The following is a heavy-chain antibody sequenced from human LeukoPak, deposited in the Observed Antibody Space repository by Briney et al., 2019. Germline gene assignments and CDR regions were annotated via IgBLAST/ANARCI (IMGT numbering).Heavy chain of an antibody. V-gene: IGHV4-59*01. Sequence: SETLSLTCTVSGVSISSYYWSWIRQSPGKGLEWIGYIYFSGSTSYNPSLKSRVTISLDTSKNQFSLKLSSVTAADTAVYYCARHKNVYGDYGYWGQGTLVTVSS. J-gene: IGHJ4*02. D-gene: IGHD4-17*01. CDR1: GVSISSYY. CDR2: IYFSGST. CDR3: ARHKNVYGDYGY.